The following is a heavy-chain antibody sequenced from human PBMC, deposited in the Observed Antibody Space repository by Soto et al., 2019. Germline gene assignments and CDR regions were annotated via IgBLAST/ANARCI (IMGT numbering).Heavy chain of an antibody. Sequence: SETLSLTCTVSGGSISSGVYYWSWIRQHPGKGLEWIGYIYYSGSTYYNPSLKSRVTISVDTSKNQFSLKLSSVTAADTAVYYCARVSLQNVEMATNSGGYFDYWGQGTLVTVSS. D-gene: IGHD5-12*01. V-gene: IGHV4-31*03. CDR2: IYYSGST. CDR3: ARVSLQNVEMATNSGGYFDY. J-gene: IGHJ4*02. CDR1: GGSISSGVYY.